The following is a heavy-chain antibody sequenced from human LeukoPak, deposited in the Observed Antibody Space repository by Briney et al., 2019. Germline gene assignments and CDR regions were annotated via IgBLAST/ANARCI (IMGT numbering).Heavy chain of an antibody. D-gene: IGHD2-15*01. V-gene: IGHV4-59*01. CDR2: IYYSGST. CDR1: GGSISSYY. CDR3: ARVRGSAEFHYMDV. J-gene: IGHJ6*03. Sequence: SETLSLTCTVSGGSISSYYWSWIRQPPGKGLEWIGCIYYSGSTNYNPSLKSRVTISVDTSKNQFSLKLSSVTAADTAVYYCARVRGSAEFHYMDVWGKGTTVTVSS.